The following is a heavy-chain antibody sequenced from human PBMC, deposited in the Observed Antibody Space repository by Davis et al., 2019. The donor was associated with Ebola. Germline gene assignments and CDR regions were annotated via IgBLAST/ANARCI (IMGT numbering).Heavy chain of an antibody. CDR3: ARDRAITGTRHYYYGMTS. J-gene: IGHJ6*02. Sequence: ASVKVSCKASGYTFTSYGISWVRQAPGQGLEWMGWISAYNGNTNYAQKLQGRVTMTTDTSTSTAYMELRSLRSDDTAVYYCARDRAITGTRHYYYGMTSGAKGPRSPSP. CDR2: ISAYNGNT. D-gene: IGHD1-7*01. V-gene: IGHV1-18*01. CDR1: GYTFTSYG.